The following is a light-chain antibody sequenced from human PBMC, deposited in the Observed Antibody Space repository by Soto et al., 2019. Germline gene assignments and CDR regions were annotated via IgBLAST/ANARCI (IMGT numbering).Light chain of an antibody. CDR2: EVS. CDR1: SSDVGSYNL. Sequence: QSALTQPASVSGSPGQSITISCTGTSSDVGSYNLVSWYQQHPGKAPKLMIYEVSKRPSGVSNRFSGSKSGNTASLTISGLQAEDEADYYCFSYAGSSGGVFGGGTKLTVL. CDR3: FSYAGSSGGV. J-gene: IGLJ2*01. V-gene: IGLV2-23*02.